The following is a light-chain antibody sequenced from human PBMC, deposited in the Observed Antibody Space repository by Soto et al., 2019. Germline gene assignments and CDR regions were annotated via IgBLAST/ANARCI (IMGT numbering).Light chain of an antibody. CDR2: GAS. J-gene: IGKJ3*01. Sequence: EIVLTQSPGTLSLSPGERATLSCRASQSVYSNYLAWYQQKPGQTPRLLIYGASSRATGIPDRFSGSGSGTDFTLTISRLETEDFAVYYGQQYDTSPFTFGPGTKVDVK. V-gene: IGKV3-20*01. CDR3: QQYDTSPFT. CDR1: QSVYSNY.